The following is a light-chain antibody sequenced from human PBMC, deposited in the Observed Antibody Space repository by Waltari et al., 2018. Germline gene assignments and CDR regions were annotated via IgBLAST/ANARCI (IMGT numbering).Light chain of an antibody. CDR2: DVT. CDR1: SSDIGGYNY. Sequence: QSALAQPASVSGIPGQSISISCTGTSSDIGGYNYVSWYQQHSGKAPKVILYDVTYRPSGISHRFSGSKSGNPASLTIYGLQAEDEAYYYCSSYTSNISWVFGGGTKLTVL. V-gene: IGLV2-14*03. CDR3: SSYTSNISWV. J-gene: IGLJ3*02.